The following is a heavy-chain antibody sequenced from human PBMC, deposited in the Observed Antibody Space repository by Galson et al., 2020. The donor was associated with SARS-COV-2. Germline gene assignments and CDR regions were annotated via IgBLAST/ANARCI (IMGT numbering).Heavy chain of an antibody. Sequence: ASVKVSCKASGYSFTNYYIHWVRQAPGQGLEWMGIIIPSGGSTSYAQKFQGRVTMTRDTSTSTAYMDLSSLRSDDTAVYYCAMSGYNYGPHNVLVYWGQGALVTVSS. CDR2: IIPSGGST. D-gene: IGHD5-18*01. J-gene: IGHJ4*02. CDR1: GYSFTNYY. V-gene: IGHV1-46*01. CDR3: AMSGYNYGPHNVLVY.